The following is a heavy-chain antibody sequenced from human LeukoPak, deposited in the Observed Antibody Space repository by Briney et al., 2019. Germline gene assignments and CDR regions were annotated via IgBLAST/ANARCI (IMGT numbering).Heavy chain of an antibody. V-gene: IGHV3-15*01. D-gene: IGHD4-23*01. CDR1: GVTFSNSL. J-gene: IGHJ4*02. CDR2: IKSKTVGGTT. CDR3: TTGPGNSGY. Sequence: GGSLRLSCAVSGVTFSNSLWSWVRQAPGKGLEWVGRIKSKTVGGTTEYAAPVKGRFTISRDDAKNTVYLQMNSLKTEDTAVYYCTTGPGNSGYWGQGTLVTVSS.